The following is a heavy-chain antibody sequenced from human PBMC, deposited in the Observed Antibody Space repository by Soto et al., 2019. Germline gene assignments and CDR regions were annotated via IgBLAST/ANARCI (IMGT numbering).Heavy chain of an antibody. CDR2: IYYSGST. D-gene: IGHD2-2*01. J-gene: IGHJ4*02. Sequence: QVQLQESGPGLVKPSQTLSLTCTVSGGSISSGGYYWSWIRQHPGKGLEWIGYIYYSGSTYYNPSLKSRVTISVDTSKNQFSLKLSSVTAADTAVYYCARGVRYCSSTSCYVFDYWGQGTLVTVSS. CDR1: GGSISSGGYY. CDR3: ARGVRYCSSTSCYVFDY. V-gene: IGHV4-31*03.